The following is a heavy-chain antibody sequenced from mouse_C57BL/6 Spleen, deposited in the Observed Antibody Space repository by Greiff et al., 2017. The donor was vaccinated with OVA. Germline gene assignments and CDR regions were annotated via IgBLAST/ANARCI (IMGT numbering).Heavy chain of an antibody. Sequence: EVHLVESGGDLVKPGGSLKLSCAASGFTFSSYGMSWVRQTPDKRLEWVATISSGGSYTYYPDSVKGRFTISRDNAKNTLYMQMSRLKSEDTAMYYCARQVDGYDYWGQGTTLTVSS. J-gene: IGHJ2*01. CDR1: GFTFSSYG. CDR3: ARQVDGYDY. D-gene: IGHD2-3*01. CDR2: ISSGGSYT. V-gene: IGHV5-6*01.